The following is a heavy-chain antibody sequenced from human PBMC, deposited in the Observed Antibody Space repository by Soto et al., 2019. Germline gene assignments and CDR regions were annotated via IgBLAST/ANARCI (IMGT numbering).Heavy chain of an antibody. CDR2: ISYDGSNK. Sequence: QVQLVESGGGVVQPGRSLRLSCAASGFTFSSYGMHWVRQAPGKGLEWVAVISYDGSNKYYADSVKGRFTNSRDNSKNTLYLQMNSLRAEDTAVYYCAKDHCISTSCYRNYYYGMDVWGQGTTVTVSS. J-gene: IGHJ6*02. CDR3: AKDHCISTSCYRNYYYGMDV. CDR1: GFTFSSYG. D-gene: IGHD2-2*01. V-gene: IGHV3-30*18.